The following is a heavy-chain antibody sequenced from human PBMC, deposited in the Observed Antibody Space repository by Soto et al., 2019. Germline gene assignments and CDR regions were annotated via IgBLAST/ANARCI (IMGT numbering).Heavy chain of an antibody. CDR3: ARVEWAGSKRGYFDK. CDR1: GFTVSSNY. V-gene: IGHV3-66*01. D-gene: IGHD3-10*01. Sequence: EVQLVESGGDLVQPGGSLRLSCAASGFTVSSNYMSWVRQAPGKGLEWVSVIYRDGITDYADSVKGRFIIASDSSENTLYLQVNGRRVEDTAVYFCARVEWAGSKRGYFDKWGQGTLVTVSS. J-gene: IGHJ4*02. CDR2: IYRDGIT.